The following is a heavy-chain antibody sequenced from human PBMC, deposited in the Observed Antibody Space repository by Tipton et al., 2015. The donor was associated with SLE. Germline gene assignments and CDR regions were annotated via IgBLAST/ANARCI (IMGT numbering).Heavy chain of an antibody. D-gene: IGHD6-19*01. CDR3: ARNSGWYRFDS. CDR1: GFTFSTYW. J-gene: IGHJ4*02. CDR2: VNGDGSRG. V-gene: IGHV3-7*05. Sequence: SLRLSCAASGFTFSTYWMSWVRQAPGKGLEWVANVNGDGSRGYSVDSLKGRFTISRDNARNSLYLQMNSLRGEDTAVYYCARNSGWYRFDSWGQGILVTVSS.